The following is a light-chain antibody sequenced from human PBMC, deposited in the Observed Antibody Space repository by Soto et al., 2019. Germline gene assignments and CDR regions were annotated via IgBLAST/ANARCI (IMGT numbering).Light chain of an antibody. CDR1: QDINNH. CDR3: QQYVNALT. V-gene: IGKV1-33*01. CDR2: DAS. Sequence: DIQMTQSPSSLSASAGDRVTITCQASQDINNHLNWYQQKAGRAPKLLINDASNLETGVPSRFSGSGSGTDFTLTLSGLQPEDIATYSCQQYVNALTFGGGTKVEIK. J-gene: IGKJ4*01.